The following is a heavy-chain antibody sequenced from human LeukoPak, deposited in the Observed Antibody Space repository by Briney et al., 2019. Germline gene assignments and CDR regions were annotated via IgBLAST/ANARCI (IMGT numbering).Heavy chain of an antibody. D-gene: IGHD1-14*01. CDR2: MNPRDDT. CDR3: ARYTPGHAFDI. J-gene: IGHJ3*02. V-gene: IGHV1-8*02. Sequence: ASAKVSCKAFRYTPTSPDTNRGPPATEGGLEWLGWMNPRDDTGYAPNFQGRITLTRDTSTNTAYMELSSLRSEDTAVYFFARYTPGHAFDIWGQGTMVTVS. CDR1: RYTPTSPD.